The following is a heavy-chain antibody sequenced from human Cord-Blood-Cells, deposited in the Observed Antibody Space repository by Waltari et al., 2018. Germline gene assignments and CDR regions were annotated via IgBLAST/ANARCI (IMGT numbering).Heavy chain of an antibody. CDR3: ARDGYYDILTGYAFDI. J-gene: IGHJ3*02. CDR2: IIPIVGTA. V-gene: IGHV1-69*01. CDR1: GGTFSSYA. D-gene: IGHD3-9*01. Sequence: QVQLVQSGAEVKKPGSSVKVSCKASGGTFSSYAISWVRQAPGQGLEWMGGIIPIVGTANYAQKFQGRVTITADESMSTAYMELSSLRSEDTAVYYCARDGYYDILTGYAFDIWGQGTMVTVSS.